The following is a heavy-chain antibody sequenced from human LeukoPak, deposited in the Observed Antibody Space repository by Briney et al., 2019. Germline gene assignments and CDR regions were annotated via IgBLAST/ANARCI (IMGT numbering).Heavy chain of an antibody. V-gene: IGHV4-39*01. CDR2: IYYSGST. CDR3: ARHLTVYCSSTSCYLRNWFDP. CDR1: GGSISSSSYY. J-gene: IGHJ5*02. D-gene: IGHD2-2*01. Sequence: PSETLSLTCTVSGGSISSSSYYWGWIRQPPGKELEWIGSIYYSGSTYYNPSLKSRVTISVDTSKNQFSLKLSSVTAADTAVYYCARHLTVYCSSTSCYLRNWFDPWGQGTLVTVSS.